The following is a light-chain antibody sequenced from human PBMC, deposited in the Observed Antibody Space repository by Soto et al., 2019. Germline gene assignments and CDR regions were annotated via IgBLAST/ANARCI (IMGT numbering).Light chain of an antibody. CDR2: DVT. V-gene: IGLV2-14*01. CDR3: SSYTSFKTLV. Sequence: QSALAQPASVSESPGQSITISCTGSSSDVGGYKYVSWYQQHPGKAPKLLIYDVTNRPSGVSNRFSGSKSGYTASLTISGLQSEDEADYYCSSYTSFKTLVFGTGTKVTVL. CDR1: SSDVGGYKY. J-gene: IGLJ1*01.